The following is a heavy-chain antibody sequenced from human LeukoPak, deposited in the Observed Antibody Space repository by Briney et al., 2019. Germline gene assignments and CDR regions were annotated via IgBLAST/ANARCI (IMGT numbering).Heavy chain of an antibody. Sequence: PGGSLRLSCAASGFTFSSYSMNWVRQAPGKGLEWVSSISSSSSYIYYADSVKGRFTISRDNAKNSLYLQMNSLRAEDTAVYYYARAFGEQQLVYFDYWGQGTLVTVSS. CDR3: ARAFGEQQLVYFDY. CDR1: GFTFSSYS. CDR2: ISSSSSYI. V-gene: IGHV3-21*01. D-gene: IGHD6-13*01. J-gene: IGHJ4*02.